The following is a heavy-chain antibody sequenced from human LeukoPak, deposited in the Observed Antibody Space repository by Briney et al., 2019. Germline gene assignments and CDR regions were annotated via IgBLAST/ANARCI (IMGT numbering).Heavy chain of an antibody. CDR2: ISVGSGDTI. CDR3: AKDITAPGLFFDY. Sequence: GGSLRLSCAASGFTFSDYYMGGIRQAPGKGLEWVSFISVGSGDTIYYADSVKGRFTISRDNAKNSLYLQMNSLRVEDTAVYYCAKDITAPGLFFDYWGQGTLVTVSS. J-gene: IGHJ4*02. CDR1: GFTFSDYY. D-gene: IGHD6-13*01. V-gene: IGHV3-11*01.